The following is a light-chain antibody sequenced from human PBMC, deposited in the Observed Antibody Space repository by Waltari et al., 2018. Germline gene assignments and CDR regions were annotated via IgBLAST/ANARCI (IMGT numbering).Light chain of an antibody. Sequence: QSALTQPASVSGSPGQSTTISCTGTRSDVGGYTSVTWYQQHPGKAPKLMIYEVSNRPSGVSNRFSGSKSGNTASLTISGLQAEDEADYYCSSYTSSSTLVFGGGTKLTVL. CDR3: SSYTSSSTLV. CDR2: EVS. V-gene: IGLV2-14*01. CDR1: RSDVGGYTS. J-gene: IGLJ3*02.